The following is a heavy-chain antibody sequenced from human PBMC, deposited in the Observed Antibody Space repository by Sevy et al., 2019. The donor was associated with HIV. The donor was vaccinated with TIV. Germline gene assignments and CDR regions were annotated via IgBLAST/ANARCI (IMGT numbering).Heavy chain of an antibody. CDR1: GFTFSDYY. Sequence: GGSLRLSCAASGFTFSDYYMSWIRQAPGKGLEWVSYISSSSSYTNYADSVKGRFTISRDNAKNSLYLQMNSLRAEDTAVYYCARVKYCSSTSCRGYAYYFDYWGQGTLVTVSS. CDR2: ISSSSSYT. V-gene: IGHV3-11*06. D-gene: IGHD2-2*01. CDR3: ARVKYCSSTSCRGYAYYFDY. J-gene: IGHJ4*02.